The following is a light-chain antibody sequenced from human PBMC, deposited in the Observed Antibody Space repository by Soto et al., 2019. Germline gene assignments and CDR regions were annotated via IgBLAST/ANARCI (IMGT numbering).Light chain of an antibody. J-gene: IGLJ2*01. V-gene: IGLV1-36*01. CDR2: SDD. CDR3: AAWDDSLNGPV. Sequence: QSVLTQPPSVSEAPRQRVTISCSGSSSNIGNNAVNWYQQLPGKAPKLLIYSDDLLPSGVSDRFSGSKSGTSASLAISGLQSEDEANYYCAAWDDSLNGPVSGGGTKLTVL. CDR1: SSNIGNNA.